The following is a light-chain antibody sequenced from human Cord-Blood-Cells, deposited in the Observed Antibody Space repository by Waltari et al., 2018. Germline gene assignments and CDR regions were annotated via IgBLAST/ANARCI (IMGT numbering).Light chain of an antibody. V-gene: IGKV1-39*01. CDR3: QQSYSTPWT. CDR2: AAS. CDR1: QSISSY. J-gene: IGKJ1*01. Sequence: DIQMTQSPSSLSASVGDRVTITCRASQSISSYFNWYQQKPGKAPKLLIYAASCLQSGVPSRFSGSGSGTDFTLTISSLQPEDFATYYCQQSYSTPWTFGQGTKVEIK.